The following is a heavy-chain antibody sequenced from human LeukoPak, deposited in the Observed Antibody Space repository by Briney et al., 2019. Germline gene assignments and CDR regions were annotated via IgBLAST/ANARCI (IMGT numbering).Heavy chain of an antibody. J-gene: IGHJ4*02. CDR2: IYYSGST. CDR3: AVGSGSR. V-gene: IGHV4-59*01. Sequence: PSETLSLTCTVSGGSISSYYWSWIRQPPGKGLEWIGYIYYSGSTNYNPSLKSRVTISVDTSKNQFSLKLSSVTAADTAVYYCAVGSGSRWGQGTLVTVSS. CDR1: GGSISSYY. D-gene: IGHD6-19*01.